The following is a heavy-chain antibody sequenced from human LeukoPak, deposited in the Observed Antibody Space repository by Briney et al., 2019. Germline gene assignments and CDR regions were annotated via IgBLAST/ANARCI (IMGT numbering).Heavy chain of an antibody. V-gene: IGHV4-39*07. CDR1: GGSISSSSYY. CDR3: ARGHCSSTSCYGVGYWFDP. Sequence: PSETLSLTCTVSGGSISSSSYYWGWIRQPPGKGLEWIGSIYYSGSTYYNPSLKSRVTISVDTSKNQFSLKLSSVTAADTAVYYCARGHCSSTSCYGVGYWFDPWGQGTLVTVSS. D-gene: IGHD2-2*01. CDR2: IYYSGST. J-gene: IGHJ5*02.